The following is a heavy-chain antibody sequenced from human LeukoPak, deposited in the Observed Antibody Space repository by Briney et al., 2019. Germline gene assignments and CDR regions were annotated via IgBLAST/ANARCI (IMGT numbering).Heavy chain of an antibody. CDR1: RGSIRSSP. D-gene: IGHD3-3*01. V-gene: IGHV4-4*07. Sequence: SETLSLTCSISRGSIRSSPWTWIRQPAGKGLEWIGLVLTSGTAIYNPSLKSRVTMSLDTSRNHVSLNVTSVTAADTAIYFCTRVSYFAVWSGSYSSPPGDAFDIWGQGTMVIVSS. CDR2: VLTSGTA. J-gene: IGHJ3*02. CDR3: TRVSYFAVWSGSYSSPPGDAFDI.